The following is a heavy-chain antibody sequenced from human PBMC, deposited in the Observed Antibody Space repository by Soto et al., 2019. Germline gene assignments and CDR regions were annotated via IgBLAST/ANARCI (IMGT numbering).Heavy chain of an antibody. CDR3: ARGWLRDPWMY. J-gene: IGHJ4*02. CDR1: GFIFSSYT. V-gene: IGHV3-21*01. Sequence: EVQLVESGGGLVKPGGSLRLSCAASGFIFSSYTMNWVRQAPGKGLEWVSSISASSTYMYYADSLKGRFTISRGNAYNSLYLKMNSLRAEDTAVYYCARGWLRDPWMYWGQGTLVTVSS. D-gene: IGHD5-12*01. CDR2: ISASSTYM.